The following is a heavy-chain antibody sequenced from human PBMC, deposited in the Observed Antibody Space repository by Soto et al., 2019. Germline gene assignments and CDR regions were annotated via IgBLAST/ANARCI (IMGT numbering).Heavy chain of an antibody. D-gene: IGHD4-17*01. Sequence: GPGPSTPSETLSLTCTVSGGSISPYYWSWIRQPPGKGLEWIGYIYYTGTTKYNPSLKSRVTISVATSSYHFFLSLTSVTAADTAVYYCVRVGGYYGDYPNFDYWGQGTQVTVSS. V-gene: IGHV4-59*01. CDR3: VRVGGYYGDYPNFDY. J-gene: IGHJ4*02. CDR2: IYYTGTT. CDR1: GGSISPYY.